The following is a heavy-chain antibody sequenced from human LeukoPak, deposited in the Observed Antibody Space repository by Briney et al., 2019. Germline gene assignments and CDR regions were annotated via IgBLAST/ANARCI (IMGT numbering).Heavy chain of an antibody. CDR3: ARAQEDIVVVPATPYYYYYYMDV. D-gene: IGHD2-2*01. J-gene: IGHJ6*03. Sequence: GGSLRLSCAASGFTFSSYWMSWVRQAPGKGLEWVANIKQDGSEKYYVDSVKGRFTISRDNAKNSLYLQMNSLRAEDTAVYYCARAQEDIVVVPATPYYYYYYMDVWGKGTTVTVSS. CDR2: IKQDGSEK. CDR1: GFTFSSYW. V-gene: IGHV3-7*01.